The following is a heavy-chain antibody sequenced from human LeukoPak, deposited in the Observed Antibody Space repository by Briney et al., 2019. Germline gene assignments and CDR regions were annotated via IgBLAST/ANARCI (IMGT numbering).Heavy chain of an antibody. CDR3: ARVVDIRGWVHWYFDL. CDR2: IYHSGST. D-gene: IGHD1-1*01. V-gene: IGHV4-4*02. Sequence: PSETLSLTCAVSGGSISSSNWWSWVRQPPGKGLEWIGEIYHSGSTNYNPSLKSRVTISVDKSKNQFSLKLSSVTAADTAVYYCARVVDIRGWVHWYFDLWGRGTLVTVSS. J-gene: IGHJ2*01. CDR1: GGSISSSNW.